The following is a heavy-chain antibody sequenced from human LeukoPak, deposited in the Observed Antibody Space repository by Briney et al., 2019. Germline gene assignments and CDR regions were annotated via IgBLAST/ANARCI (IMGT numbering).Heavy chain of an antibody. CDR1: GGSVSSGDYY. J-gene: IGHJ6*04. D-gene: IGHD1-1*01. V-gene: IGHV4-30-4*01. Sequence: SETLSLTCTVSGGSVSSGDYYWSWIRQPPGKGLEWIGSIYYSGSTYYNPSLKSRVTISVDTSKNRFSLNLRSVTAADTAVYYCARDRYKNYYGMDVWGKGTTVTVSS. CDR3: ARDRYKNYYGMDV. CDR2: IYYSGST.